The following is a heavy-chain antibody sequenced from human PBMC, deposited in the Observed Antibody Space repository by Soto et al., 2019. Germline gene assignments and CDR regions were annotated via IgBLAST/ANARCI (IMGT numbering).Heavy chain of an antibody. CDR3: AKETQANLGTGGFDY. CDR2: VSWNSGNI. J-gene: IGHJ4*02. Sequence: EVQLLESGGNLVQPGGPLRLSCAASGFTFDDYAMHWVRQAPGKGLEWVSGVSWNSGNIGYADSVKGRFTISRDNSKNSLYLQIDSLRTEDTALYYCAKETQANLGTGGFDYWGQGTLVTVSS. CDR1: GFTFDDYA. V-gene: IGHV3-9*01. D-gene: IGHD7-27*01.